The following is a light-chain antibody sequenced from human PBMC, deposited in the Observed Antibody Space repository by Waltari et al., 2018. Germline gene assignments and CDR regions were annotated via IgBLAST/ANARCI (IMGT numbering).Light chain of an antibody. CDR3: QQRSDQIT. CDR2: ETS. J-gene: IGKJ4*01. CDR1: QSATSF. V-gene: IGKV3-11*01. Sequence: STSASQSATSFLPWDQNKPCRAPRLLFYETSNRATGVPARFSGSGYGTDFTLTISSLEPEDFALYYCQQRSDQITFGGGTKVEI.